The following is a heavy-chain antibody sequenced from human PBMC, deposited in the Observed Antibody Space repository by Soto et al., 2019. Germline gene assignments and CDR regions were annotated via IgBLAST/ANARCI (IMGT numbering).Heavy chain of an antibody. CDR1: GGSISSGGYS. CDR2: IYHSGST. CDR3: ARGATSEWFRPHYYYYGMDV. V-gene: IGHV4-30-2*01. J-gene: IGHJ6*02. D-gene: IGHD3-3*01. Sequence: SETLSLTCAVSGGSISSGGYSWSWIRQPPGKGLEWIGYIYHSGSTYYNPSLKSRVTISVDRSKNQFSLKLSSVTAADTAVYYCARGATSEWFRPHYYYYGMDVWGQGTTVTVSS.